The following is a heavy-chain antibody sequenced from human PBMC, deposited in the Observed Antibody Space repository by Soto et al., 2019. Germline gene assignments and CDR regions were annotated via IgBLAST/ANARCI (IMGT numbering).Heavy chain of an antibody. D-gene: IGHD2-15*01. Sequence: GGSLRLSCAASGFTFSSYAMGWVRQAPGKGLEWVSAISGSGGSTYYADSVKGRFTISRDNSKNTLYLQMNSLRAEDTAVYYCANVVVAATFDYWGQGTLVTVSS. CDR1: GFTFSSYA. J-gene: IGHJ4*02. CDR3: ANVVVAATFDY. V-gene: IGHV3-23*01. CDR2: ISGSGGST.